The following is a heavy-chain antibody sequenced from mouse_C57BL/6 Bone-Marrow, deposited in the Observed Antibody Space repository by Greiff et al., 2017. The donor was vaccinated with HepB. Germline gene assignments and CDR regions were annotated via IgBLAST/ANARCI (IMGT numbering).Heavy chain of an antibody. CDR2: IDTSDSYT. CDR1: GYTFTSYW. V-gene: IGHV1-69*01. CDR3: ARLVNSY. D-gene: IGHD4-1*02. Sequence: QVQLQQPGAELVMPGASVKLSCKASGYTFTSYWMHWVKQRPGQGLEWIGEIDTSDSYTNYNQKFTGKSTLTVDKSSSTAYMQLSSLTSEDSAVYCCARLVNSYWGQGTSVTVSS. J-gene: IGHJ4*01.